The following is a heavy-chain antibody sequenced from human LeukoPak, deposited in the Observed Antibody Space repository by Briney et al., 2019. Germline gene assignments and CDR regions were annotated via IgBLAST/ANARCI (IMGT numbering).Heavy chain of an antibody. Sequence: ASVKVSCKASGYTFTSYGISWVRQAPGQGLEWMGWISAYNGNTNYAQKLQGRVTMTTDTSTSTAYMELRSLRSDDTAVYYCARDIVSGSSWYYFDYWGQGTLVTVSS. D-gene: IGHD6-13*01. CDR1: GYTFTSYG. CDR2: ISAYNGNT. CDR3: ARDIVSGSSWYYFDY. J-gene: IGHJ4*02. V-gene: IGHV1-18*01.